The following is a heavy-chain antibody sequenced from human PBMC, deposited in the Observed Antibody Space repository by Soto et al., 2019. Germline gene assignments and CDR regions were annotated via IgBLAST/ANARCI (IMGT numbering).Heavy chain of an antibody. Sequence: SLRLSCAASGFTFSSYAMNWVRQAPGKGLEWVSTIDYTGGYSYYADSVKGRFTISRDNSQKTLDLQMNSLRAEDTAIYYCAKVPPRPYCSSGSCPVDYWGQATLVTVSS. CDR3: AKVPPRPYCSSGSCPVDY. V-gene: IGHV3-23*01. J-gene: IGHJ4*02. CDR1: GFTFSSYA. D-gene: IGHD2-15*01. CDR2: IDYTGGYS.